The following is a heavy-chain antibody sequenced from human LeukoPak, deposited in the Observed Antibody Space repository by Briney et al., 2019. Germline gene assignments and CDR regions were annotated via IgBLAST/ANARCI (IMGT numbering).Heavy chain of an antibody. CDR3: ARRSSSSSLGFGY. Sequence: ASVKVSCKASGYTFTSYAMNWVRQAPGQGLEWMGGIIPIFGTANYAQKFQGRVTITADESTSTAYMELSSLRSEDTAVYYCARRSSSSSLGFGYWGQGTLVTVSS. CDR1: GYTFTSYA. J-gene: IGHJ4*02. V-gene: IGHV1-69*13. D-gene: IGHD6-6*01. CDR2: IIPIFGTA.